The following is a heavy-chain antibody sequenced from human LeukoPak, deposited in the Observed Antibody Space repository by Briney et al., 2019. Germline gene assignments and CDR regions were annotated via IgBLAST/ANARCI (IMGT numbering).Heavy chain of an antibody. V-gene: IGHV4-39*01. CDR2: IYYSGTT. Sequence: SKTLSLTCTVSGGSISSSSYFWGWIRQPPGKGLEWLGIIYYSGTTYYNPSLKSRVTISVDTSKNQFSLKLSSVTAADTAVYYCARRGLYGSSLFDPWGQGTLVTVSS. CDR3: ARRGLYGSSLFDP. D-gene: IGHD2-2*01. J-gene: IGHJ5*02. CDR1: GGSISSSSYF.